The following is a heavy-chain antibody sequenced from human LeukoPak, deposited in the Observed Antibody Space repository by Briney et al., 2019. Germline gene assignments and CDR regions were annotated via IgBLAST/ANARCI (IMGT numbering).Heavy chain of an antibody. CDR2: IYYSGST. V-gene: IGHV4-59*08. Sequence: SSETLSLTCTVSGGSISSYYWSWIRQPPGKGLEWIGYIYYSGSTNYIPSLTSRVTISVDTSKNQFSLKLTSVTAADTAVYYCARHLRGYSYGPFDYWGQGTLVTVSS. J-gene: IGHJ4*02. CDR1: GGSISSYY. D-gene: IGHD5-18*01. CDR3: ARHLRGYSYGPFDY.